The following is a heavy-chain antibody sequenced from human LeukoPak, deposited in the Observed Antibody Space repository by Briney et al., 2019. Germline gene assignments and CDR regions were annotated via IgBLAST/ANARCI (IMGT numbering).Heavy chain of an antibody. V-gene: IGHV4-38-2*02. Sequence: SQTLSLTCTVSGYSISSGYYWGWIRQPPGKGLEWIGSIYHSGSTYYNPSLKSRVTISVDTSKNQFSLKLSSVTAADTAVYYCATGIAVAGTQNPADYWGQGTLVTVSS. CDR2: IYHSGST. CDR3: ATGIAVAGTQNPADY. J-gene: IGHJ4*02. CDR1: GYSISSGYY. D-gene: IGHD6-19*01.